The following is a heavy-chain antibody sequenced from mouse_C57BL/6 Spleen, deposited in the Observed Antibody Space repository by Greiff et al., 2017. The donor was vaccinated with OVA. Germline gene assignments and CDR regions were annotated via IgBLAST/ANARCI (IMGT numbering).Heavy chain of an antibody. J-gene: IGHJ4*01. CDR3: ASEGTLSVSGYAMDY. D-gene: IGHD1-3*01. V-gene: IGHV1-82*01. Sequence: VQLQQSGPELVKPGASVKISCKASGYAFSSSWMNWVKQRPGKGLEWIGRIYPGDGDSNYNGKFTGKGTLTADKTSSTAYMQLSSLTSEDSAVYFCASEGTLSVSGYAMDYWGQGTSVTVSS. CDR2: IYPGDGDS. CDR1: GYAFSSSW.